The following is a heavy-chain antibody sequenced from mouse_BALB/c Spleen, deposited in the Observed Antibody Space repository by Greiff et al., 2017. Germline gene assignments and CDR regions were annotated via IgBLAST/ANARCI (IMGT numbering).Heavy chain of an antibody. CDR2: ILPGSGST. CDR1: GYTFSSYW. CDR3: ARHPYDYGSTPFAD. D-gene: IGHD1-1*01. J-gene: IGHJ3*01. Sequence: VQLQQSGAELMKPGASVKISCKATGYTFSSYWIEWVKQRPGHGLEWIGEILPGSGSTNYNEKFKGKATFTADTSSNTAYMQLSSLTSEDSAVYYCARHPYDYGSTPFADWGQGTLVTVSA. V-gene: IGHV1-9*01.